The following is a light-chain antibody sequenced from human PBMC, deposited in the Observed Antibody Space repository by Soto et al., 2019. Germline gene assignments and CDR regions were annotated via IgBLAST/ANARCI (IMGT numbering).Light chain of an antibody. CDR2: DTS. J-gene: IGLJ3*02. Sequence: QAVVTQEPSLTVSPGGTVTLTCGSSTGAVTSGHYPYWFQQKPGQAPRTLIYDTSNKHSWTPARFSGSLLGGKAALTLSGAQPADEAEYYCLLSYSGARWVFGGGTKLTVL. CDR3: LLSYSGARWV. V-gene: IGLV7-46*01. CDR1: TGAVTSGHY.